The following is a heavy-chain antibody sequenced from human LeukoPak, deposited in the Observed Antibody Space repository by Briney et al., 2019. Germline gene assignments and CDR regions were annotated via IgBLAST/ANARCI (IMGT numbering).Heavy chain of an antibody. Sequence: SETLSLTCAVSGYSISNGYYWGWIRQPPGKGLEWIGSIYHGGSTYYNPSLKSRVTISVDTSKNQFSLKLSSVTAAGTAVYYCASLVVVSTFDYWGQGTLVTVSS. J-gene: IGHJ4*02. CDR1: GYSISNGYY. V-gene: IGHV4-38-2*01. CDR3: ASLVVVSTFDY. CDR2: IYHGGST. D-gene: IGHD2-2*01.